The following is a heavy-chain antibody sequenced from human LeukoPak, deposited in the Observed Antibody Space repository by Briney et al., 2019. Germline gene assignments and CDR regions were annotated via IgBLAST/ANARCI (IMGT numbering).Heavy chain of an antibody. CDR1: GGSISSSSYY. J-gene: IGHJ4*02. V-gene: IGHV4-39*07. CDR2: T. Sequence: SETLSLTCTVSGGSISSSSYYWGWIRQPPGKGLEWIGSTYYNPSLKSRVTISVDTSKNQFSLKLSSLTAADTAVYYCARVGLDISTHLDYWGQGTLVTVSS. CDR3: ARVGLDISTHLDY. D-gene: IGHD2-2*01.